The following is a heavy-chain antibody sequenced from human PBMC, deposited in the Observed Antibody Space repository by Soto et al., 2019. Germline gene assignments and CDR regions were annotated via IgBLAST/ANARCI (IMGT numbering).Heavy chain of an antibody. D-gene: IGHD1-26*01. CDR3: ARDDSGFSGSHYIDYFNY. CDR2: INGGNGNT. V-gene: IGHV1-3*01. J-gene: IGHJ4*02. Sequence: ASVKVSCKASGNTVPNYAIHWVRQAPGQRLEWMGWINGGNGNTYYPEHFQGRVTFTRDTSAGTVYMQLSSLTSEDTAVYYCARDDSGFSGSHYIDYFNYRGQGALVTVS. CDR1: GNTVPNYA.